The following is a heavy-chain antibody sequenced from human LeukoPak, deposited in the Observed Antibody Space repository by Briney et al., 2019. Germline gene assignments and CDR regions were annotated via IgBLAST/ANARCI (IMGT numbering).Heavy chain of an antibody. CDR2: IRYDGSNK. J-gene: IGHJ4*02. CDR1: GFTFSSYG. CDR3: AKVYDFWSGCFDY. D-gene: IGHD3-3*01. Sequence: GGSLRLSCAASGFTFSSYGMHWVRQAPGKGLEWVAFIRYDGSNKYYADSVKGRFTISRDNSKNTLYLQMNSLRAEDTAVYYCAKVYDFWSGCFDYWGQGTLVTVSS. V-gene: IGHV3-30*02.